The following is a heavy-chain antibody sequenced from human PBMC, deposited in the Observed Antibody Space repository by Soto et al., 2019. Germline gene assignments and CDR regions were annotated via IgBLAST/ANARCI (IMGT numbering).Heavy chain of an antibody. CDR1: GFTFSRHG. V-gene: IGHV3-23*01. CDR2: INPSGDST. J-gene: IGHJ4*02. Sequence: GSLRLSCVASGFTFSRHGLSWVRQAPWKGLEWVSTINPSGDSTFYADSVKGRFTISRDNSKNTVYLQMNSLSVGDTAVYLCAKVDVSTAGSFDYGGQGALVTVSS. D-gene: IGHD6-13*01. CDR3: AKVDVSTAGSFDY.